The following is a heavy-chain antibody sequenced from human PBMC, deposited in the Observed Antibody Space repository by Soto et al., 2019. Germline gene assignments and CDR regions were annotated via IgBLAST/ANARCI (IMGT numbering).Heavy chain of an antibody. V-gene: IGHV3-15*07. Sequence: EVQLVESGGGLVKPGGSLRLSCAASGFNFSNAWMNWVRQAPGKGLEWVGRIKSKTDAGTTEYAAPVKGRFTISRDDSKNTLYLQMNSLKTEDTAVYYCTTVFLHCSYGDCYNLRQSALQHWGQGALLTVSS. CDR2: IKSKTDAGTT. CDR1: GFNFSNAW. J-gene: IGHJ1*01. D-gene: IGHD2-21*02. CDR3: TTVFLHCSYGDCYNLRQSALQH.